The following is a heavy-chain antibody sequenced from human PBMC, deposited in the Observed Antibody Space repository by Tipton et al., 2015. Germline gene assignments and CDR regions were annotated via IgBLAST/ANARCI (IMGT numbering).Heavy chain of an antibody. Sequence: TLSLTCTVSGVSVTSGSHHWSWIRQPPGKSLEWIGYIFYSGTTDYNPSLKSRVSISIDTSKHQFSLRLSSVTPADTAVYYCARATTGWPRYFDVWGRGPLVNVSS. J-gene: IGHJ2*01. CDR2: IFYSGTT. CDR3: ARATTGWPRYFDV. CDR1: GVSVTSGSHH. V-gene: IGHV4-61*01. D-gene: IGHD6-19*01.